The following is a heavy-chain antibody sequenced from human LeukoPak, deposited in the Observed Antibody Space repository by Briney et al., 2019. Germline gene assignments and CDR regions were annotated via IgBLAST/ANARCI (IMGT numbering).Heavy chain of an antibody. CDR3: AKRSASEYYFDY. D-gene: IGHD6-6*01. Sequence: GGSLRLSSAASGFTSRSFVMHCGRQAPGTGLEWVAAISFDGSNKYPADSAKGRFTISRDNSKDTLYLQMNSLRAEDTAVYYCAKRSASEYYFDYGGQGALVTVPS. J-gene: IGHJ4*02. CDR1: GFTSRSFV. CDR2: ISFDGSNK. V-gene: IGHV3-30*18.